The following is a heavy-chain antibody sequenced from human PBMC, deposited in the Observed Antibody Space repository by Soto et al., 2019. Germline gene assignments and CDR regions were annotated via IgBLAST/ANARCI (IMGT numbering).Heavy chain of an antibody. CDR3: AGCEWFGEKHNWFDP. Sequence: SETLSLTCTVSGGSISSGGYYWSWIRQHPGKGLEWIGYIYYSGSTYYNPSLKSRVTISVDTSKNQFSLKLSSVTAADTAVYYCAGCEWFGEKHNWFDPWGQGTLVTVSS. V-gene: IGHV4-31*03. CDR1: GGSISSGGYY. J-gene: IGHJ5*02. D-gene: IGHD3-10*01. CDR2: IYYSGST.